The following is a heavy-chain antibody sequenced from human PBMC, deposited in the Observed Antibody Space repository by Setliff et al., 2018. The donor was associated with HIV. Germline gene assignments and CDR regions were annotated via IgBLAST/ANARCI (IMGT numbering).Heavy chain of an antibody. D-gene: IGHD3-22*01. CDR3: AKDRYYDSSGSPFDY. J-gene: IGHJ4*02. CDR1: GLIFSSYE. Sequence: PGGSLRLSCAASGLIFSSYEMNWVRQAPGKGLEWISFIGGHGSIIHYADSVKGRFTISRDNSKNTLYLQMNSLRAEDTAVYYCAKDRYYDSSGSPFDYWGQGTLVTVSS. V-gene: IGHV3-48*03. CDR2: IGGHGSII.